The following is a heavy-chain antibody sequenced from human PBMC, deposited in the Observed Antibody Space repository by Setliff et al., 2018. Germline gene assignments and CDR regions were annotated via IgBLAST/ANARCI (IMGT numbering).Heavy chain of an antibody. V-gene: IGHV4-34*12. Sequence: PSETLSLTCAVYGGSFSGYYWSWIRQPPGKRLEWIGEIIHSGSTNYNPSLKSRVTISMDTSKNQFSLMLYSVTAADTAIYYCARYDSSGYSENYYFDYWGQGTQVTVSS. D-gene: IGHD3-22*01. J-gene: IGHJ4*02. CDR2: IIHSGST. CDR1: GGSFSGYY. CDR3: ARYDSSGYSENYYFDY.